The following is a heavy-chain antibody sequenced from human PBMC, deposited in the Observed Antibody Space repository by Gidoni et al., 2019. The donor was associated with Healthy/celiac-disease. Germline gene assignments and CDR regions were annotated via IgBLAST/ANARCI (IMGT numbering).Heavy chain of an antibody. CDR2: INHSGST. CDR3: ARSPRNFDWKYNWFDP. Sequence: QVQLQQWGAGLLKPSETLSLTCAVDGGSFSGYYWSWIRQHPGKGLEWIGEINHSGSTNYHPSLKSRVTISVDTSKNQFSLKLSSVTAADTAVYYCARSPRNFDWKYNWFDPWGQVTLFTVSS. D-gene: IGHD3-9*01. V-gene: IGHV4-34*01. J-gene: IGHJ5*02. CDR1: GGSFSGYY.